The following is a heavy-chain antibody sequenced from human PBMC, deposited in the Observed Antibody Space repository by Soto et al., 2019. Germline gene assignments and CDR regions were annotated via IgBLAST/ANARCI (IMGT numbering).Heavy chain of an antibody. Sequence: GESLKISCQGSGYIFTTYWITWVRQMPGKGLEWMGRIDPSDSHINYSPSFQGHVTISVDKSISTAYLQWSSLRASDTAMYYCARSRAASGVVPFDPWGQGTLVTVP. CDR2: IDPSDSHI. CDR1: GYIFTTYW. V-gene: IGHV5-10-1*01. CDR3: ARSRAASGVVPFDP. J-gene: IGHJ5*02. D-gene: IGHD6-13*01.